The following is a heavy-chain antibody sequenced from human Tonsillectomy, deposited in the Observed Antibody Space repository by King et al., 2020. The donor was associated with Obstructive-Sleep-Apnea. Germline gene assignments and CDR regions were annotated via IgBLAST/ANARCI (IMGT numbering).Heavy chain of an antibody. CDR3: STEDD. CDR1: GFTFSNAW. J-gene: IGHJ4*02. Sequence: VQLVESGGGLVKPGGSLRLSCAAAGFTFSNAWMSWVRQAPGQGLEWVGRIKSKTNGGATDYAAPVKGRFTISRDDSKNTLYLQMNSLKIEDTAIYYCSTEDDWGQGTLVTVSS. V-gene: IGHV3-15*01. CDR2: IKSKTNGGAT.